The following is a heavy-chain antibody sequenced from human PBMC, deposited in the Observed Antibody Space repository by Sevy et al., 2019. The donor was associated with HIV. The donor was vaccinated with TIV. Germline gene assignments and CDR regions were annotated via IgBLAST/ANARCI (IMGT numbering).Heavy chain of an antibody. CDR1: GFTFSNAW. CDR2: IKSKIDGETR. Sequence: GGSLRLSCAVSGFTFSNAWMNWVRQAPGTGLQWVGLIKSKIDGETRDYAAPVKGRFTISRDDSKNTVYLQMNSLKTEDTAVYYCAIAPGYYDSSPFDYWGPGTLVTVSS. D-gene: IGHD3-22*01. V-gene: IGHV3-15*01. J-gene: IGHJ4*02. CDR3: AIAPGYYDSSPFDY.